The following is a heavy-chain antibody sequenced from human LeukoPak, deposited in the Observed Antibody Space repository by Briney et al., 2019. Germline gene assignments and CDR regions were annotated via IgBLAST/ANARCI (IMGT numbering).Heavy chain of an antibody. Sequence: GGSLRLSCAASGFTFTSYGMNWVRQAPGKGLEWVSVISNSGDTTYYADSVKGRFTISRDNSKNTLYLQMDSLRDDDTAVYYCVRGVGVSRFNYLDPWGQGTLVIVSS. V-gene: IGHV3-23*01. CDR1: GFTFTSYG. J-gene: IGHJ5*02. CDR2: ISNSGDTT. CDR3: VRGVGVSRFNYLDP. D-gene: IGHD1-7*01.